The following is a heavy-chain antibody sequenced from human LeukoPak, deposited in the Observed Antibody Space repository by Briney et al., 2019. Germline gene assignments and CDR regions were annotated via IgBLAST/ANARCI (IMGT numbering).Heavy chain of an antibody. CDR1: GYTLTELS. Sequence: ASVKVSCKVSGYTLTELSMHWVRQAPGKGLEWMGGFDPEDGETIYAQKFQGRVTMTEDTSTDTAYMELSSLRSEDTAVYYCARGYALYSGRYIDFDYWGQGTLVTVSS. J-gene: IGHJ4*02. V-gene: IGHV1-24*01. CDR2: FDPEDGET. D-gene: IGHD1-26*01. CDR3: ARGYALYSGRYIDFDY.